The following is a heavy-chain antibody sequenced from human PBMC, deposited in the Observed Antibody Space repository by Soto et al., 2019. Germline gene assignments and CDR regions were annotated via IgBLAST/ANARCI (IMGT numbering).Heavy chain of an antibody. Sequence: QVQLVESGGGVVQPGRSLRLSCAASGFTFSSYSIHWVRQAPGKGLEWVALISYDGSNKYYADSVKGRFTISRDNSKNTLYLQMNSLRAEDTALYYCARDGDSSGFYTWYFDLWGRGTLVTVSS. CDR3: ARDGDSSGFYTWYFDL. CDR2: ISYDGSNK. J-gene: IGHJ2*01. D-gene: IGHD3-22*01. CDR1: GFTFSSYS. V-gene: IGHV3-30-3*01.